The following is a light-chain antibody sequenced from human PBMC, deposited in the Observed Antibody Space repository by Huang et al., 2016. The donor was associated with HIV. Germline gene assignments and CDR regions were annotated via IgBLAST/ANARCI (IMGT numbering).Light chain of an antibody. Sequence: VMSQSPATLSVSPGESATRSCRASPSVKSNLAWYQQKPGQAPRLLIYGASTRAAGGPPRFTGSGSGTEFTLTSSSLQSDDFAVYYCQQYDYWPPVTFGQGTKV. V-gene: IGKV3-15*01. J-gene: IGKJ1*01. CDR3: QQYDYWPPVT. CDR1: PSVKSN. CDR2: GAS.